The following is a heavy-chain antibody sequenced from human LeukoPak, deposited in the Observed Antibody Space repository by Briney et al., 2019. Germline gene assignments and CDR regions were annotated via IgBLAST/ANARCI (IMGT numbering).Heavy chain of an antibody. CDR3: ARDPYSSSWHYFDY. Sequence: SETLSLTCAVYGGSFSVYYWSWTRQPPGKGLEWIGEINHSGSTNYNPSLKSRVTISVDTSENQFSLKLSSVTAADTAVYYCARDPYSSSWHYFDYWGQGTLVTVSS. D-gene: IGHD6-13*01. J-gene: IGHJ4*02. CDR2: INHSGST. CDR1: GGSFSVYY. V-gene: IGHV4-34*01.